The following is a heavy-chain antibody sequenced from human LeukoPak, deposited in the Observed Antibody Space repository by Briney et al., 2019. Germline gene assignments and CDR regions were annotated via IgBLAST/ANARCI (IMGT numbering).Heavy chain of an antibody. D-gene: IGHD2-15*01. V-gene: IGHV3-48*03. CDR1: GFTFSSYE. J-gene: IGHJ4*02. CDR2: ISSSGSTI. Sequence: PGGSLRLSCAAPGFTFSSYEMNWVRQAPGKGLEWVSYISSSGSTIYYADSVKGRFTISRDNAKNSLYLQMNSLRAEDTAVYYCASYGSDIDYWGQGTLVTVSS. CDR3: ASYGSDIDY.